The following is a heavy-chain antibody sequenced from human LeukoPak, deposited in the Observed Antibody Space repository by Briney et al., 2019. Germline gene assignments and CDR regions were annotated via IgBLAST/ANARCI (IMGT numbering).Heavy chain of an antibody. D-gene: IGHD1-26*01. CDR1: GFTFSSYW. CDR3: ATVPVVGPTRYQFDN. V-gene: IGHV3-7*01. J-gene: IGHJ4*02. Sequence: GGSLRLSCAASGFTFSSYWMSWVRQAPGKGLEWVANIKQDGSEKYYVDSVKGRFTISRDNAKNSLYLQMNSLRDEDTAVYYCATVPVVGPTRYQFDNWGQGILVTVSS. CDR2: IKQDGSEK.